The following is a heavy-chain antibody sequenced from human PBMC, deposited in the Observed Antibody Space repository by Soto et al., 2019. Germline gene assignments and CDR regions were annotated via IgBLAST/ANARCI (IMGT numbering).Heavy chain of an antibody. CDR1: GGSFSGYY. Sequence: QVPLQQWGAGLLKPSETLSLTCAVYGGSFSGYYWSWIRQPPGKGLEWIGEINHSGSTNYNPSLKSRVTISVDTSKNQFSLKLSSVTAADTAVYYCARLVVTAMLPFDYWGQGTLVTVSS. V-gene: IGHV4-34*01. J-gene: IGHJ4*02. D-gene: IGHD2-21*02. CDR2: INHSGST. CDR3: ARLVVTAMLPFDY.